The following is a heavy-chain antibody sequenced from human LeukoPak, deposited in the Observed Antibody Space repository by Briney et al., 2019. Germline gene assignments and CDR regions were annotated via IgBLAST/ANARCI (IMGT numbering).Heavy chain of an antibody. V-gene: IGHV4-59*01. CDR1: GGSISSNY. CDR2: VYYSGST. Sequence: PSETLSLTCTVSGGSISSNYWSWIRQPPGKGLEWIGYVYYSGSTNYNPSLKSRVTISVDTSKNQFSLKLSSVTAADTAVYYCASTYYYDSSGYLDDAFDIWGQGTMVTVSS. CDR3: ASTYYYDSSGYLDDAFDI. J-gene: IGHJ3*02. D-gene: IGHD3-22*01.